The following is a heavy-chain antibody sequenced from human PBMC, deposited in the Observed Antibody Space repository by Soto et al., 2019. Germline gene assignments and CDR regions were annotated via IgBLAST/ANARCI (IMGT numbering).Heavy chain of an antibody. CDR1: GFTFTSSA. CDR2: IVVGSGNT. J-gene: IGHJ6*02. CDR3: AARTDSLRSYYSGLDV. Sequence: SVKVSCKASGFTFTSSAVQWVRQARGQRLEWIGWIVVGSGNTNYAQKFQERVTITRDMSTSTAYMELSILSSEDTAVYDCAARTDSLRSYYSGLDVWGQGTTVTVSS. V-gene: IGHV1-58*01.